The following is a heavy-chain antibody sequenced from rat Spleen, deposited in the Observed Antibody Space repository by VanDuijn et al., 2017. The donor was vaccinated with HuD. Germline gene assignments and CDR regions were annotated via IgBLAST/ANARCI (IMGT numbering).Heavy chain of an antibody. CDR1: GFTFSDYN. J-gene: IGHJ2*01. D-gene: IGHD1-10*01. CDR2: ISYDGSSA. CDR3: ARPPYNTYFDY. V-gene: IGHV5-7*01. Sequence: EVQLVESDGGLVQPGRSLKLSCAASGFTFSDYNMAWVRQAPKKGLEWVATISYDGSSAYYRDSVKGRFTISRDNAKSTLYLQMDSLRSEDTATYYCARPPYNTYFDYWGQGVMVTVSS.